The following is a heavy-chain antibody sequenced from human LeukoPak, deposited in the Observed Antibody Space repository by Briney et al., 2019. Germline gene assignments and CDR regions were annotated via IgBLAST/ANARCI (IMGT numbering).Heavy chain of an antibody. J-gene: IGHJ6*03. Sequence: GGSLRLSCAASGFTFSDYYMNWVRQAPGKGLEWASSISSSSTIYYADSVKGRFTISRDNAKNSLYLQINSLRAEDTAVYYCVRYGVAPGAYYYYMDVWGKGTTVTVSS. CDR1: GFTFSDYY. CDR3: VRYGVAPGAYYYYMDV. V-gene: IGHV3-69-1*01. CDR2: ISSSSTI. D-gene: IGHD2-2*01.